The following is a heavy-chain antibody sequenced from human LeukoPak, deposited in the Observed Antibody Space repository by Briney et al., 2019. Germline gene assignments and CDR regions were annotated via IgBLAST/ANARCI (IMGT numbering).Heavy chain of an antibody. Sequence: PSQTLSLTCTVSGGSISSGDYYWSWIRQPPGKGLEWIGYIYYSGSTYYNPSLKSRVTISVDTSKNQFSLKLSSVTAADTAVYYCADLAYCGGDCSGAFDIWGQGTMVTVSS. V-gene: IGHV4-30-4*01. CDR1: GGSISSGDYY. CDR2: IYYSGST. D-gene: IGHD2-21*02. CDR3: ADLAYCGGDCSGAFDI. J-gene: IGHJ3*02.